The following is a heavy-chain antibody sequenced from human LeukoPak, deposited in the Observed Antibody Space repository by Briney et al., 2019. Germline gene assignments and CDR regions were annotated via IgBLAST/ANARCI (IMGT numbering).Heavy chain of an antibody. CDR1: GFTFSSYG. CDR2: LRYDGSNR. V-gene: IGHV3-30*02. D-gene: IGHD2-2*01. CDR3: AKDAPYCSSTSCANDAFDI. Sequence: GGSLRLSCAASGFTFSSYGMHWVRQAPGRGLEWVAFLRYDGSNRYYADSVKGRFTISRDNSKNTLYLQMNSLRAGDTAVYYCAKDAPYCSSTSCANDAFDIWGQGTMVTVSS. J-gene: IGHJ3*02.